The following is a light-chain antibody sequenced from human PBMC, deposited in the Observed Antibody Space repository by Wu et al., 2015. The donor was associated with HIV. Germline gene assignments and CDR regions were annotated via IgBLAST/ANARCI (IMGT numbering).Light chain of an antibody. CDR3: QQSYSTPRYT. J-gene: IGKJ2*01. Sequence: DIQMTQSPSTLSASVGDTVTISCRASQSMSSWLAWYQQRPGKAPKLLIYKASSLESGVPSRFSGSGSGSEFTLTISSLQPEDFATYYCQQSYSTPRYTFGQGTKLEI. V-gene: IGKV1-5*03. CDR2: KAS. CDR1: QSMSSW.